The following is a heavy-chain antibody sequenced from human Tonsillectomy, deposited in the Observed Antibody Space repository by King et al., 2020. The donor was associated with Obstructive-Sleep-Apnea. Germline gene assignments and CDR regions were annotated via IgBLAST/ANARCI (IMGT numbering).Heavy chain of an antibody. V-gene: IGHV3-23*04. CDR3: AKEKGVVVITRAFGY. J-gene: IGHJ4*02. CDR2: ISGSGDST. CDR1: GFTFSSYS. D-gene: IGHD3-22*01. Sequence: VQLVESGGGLVQPGGSLRLSCAASGFTFSSYSMSWVRQAPGKGLDWGSGISGSGDSTYYADSVKGRFTISRDNSKNTLYLQMNSLRAEDTAVYYCAKEKGVVVITRAFGYWGQGTLVTVSS.